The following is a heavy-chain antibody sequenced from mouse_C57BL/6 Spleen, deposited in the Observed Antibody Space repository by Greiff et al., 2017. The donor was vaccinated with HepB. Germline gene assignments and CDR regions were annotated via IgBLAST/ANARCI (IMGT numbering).Heavy chain of an antibody. CDR1: GFTFSDYG. V-gene: IGHV5-17*01. D-gene: IGHD2-5*01. CDR2: ISSGSSTI. CDR3: ARGSNYGYIDV. J-gene: IGHJ1*03. Sequence: EVKLMESGGGLVKPGGSLKLSCAASGFTFSDYGMHWVRQAPEKGLEWVAYISSGSSTIYYADTVKGRFTISRDNAKNTLFLQMTSLRSEDTAMYYCARGSNYGYIDVWGTGTTVTVSS.